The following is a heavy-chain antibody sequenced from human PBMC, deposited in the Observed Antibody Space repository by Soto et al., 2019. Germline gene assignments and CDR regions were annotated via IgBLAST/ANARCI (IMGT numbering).Heavy chain of an antibody. CDR2: ITSSSIYI. CDR3: ARIGSDYYDSSGYSY. D-gene: IGHD3-22*01. CDR1: GFTFSSYS. J-gene: IGHJ4*02. V-gene: IGHV3-21*02. Sequence: EVRLVESGGGLVKPGGSLRLSCAASGFTFSSYSMNWVRQAPGKGLEWVSSITSSSIYIYYADSVKGQFTISRDNAKNSLFLQMNSLRAEDTAVYYCARIGSDYYDSSGYSYWGQGILVTVSS.